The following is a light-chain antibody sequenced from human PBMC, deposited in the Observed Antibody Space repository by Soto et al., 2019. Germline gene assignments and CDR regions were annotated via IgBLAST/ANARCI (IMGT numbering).Light chain of an antibody. J-gene: IGKJ1*01. Sequence: EIVMTQSPATLSVSPGERATLSCRASQSINRNLAWYQQKPGLAPRLLFYAASTRATGIPARFSGSGSGTEFTLTISSLQSEEFAIYYCQQYNDWPWTLGQGTNVEIK. V-gene: IGKV3-15*01. CDR3: QQYNDWPWT. CDR2: AAS. CDR1: QSINRN.